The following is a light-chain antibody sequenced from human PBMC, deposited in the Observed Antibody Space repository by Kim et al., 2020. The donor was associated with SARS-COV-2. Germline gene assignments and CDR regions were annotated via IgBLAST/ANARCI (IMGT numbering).Light chain of an antibody. Sequence: SASLGDRVTITCRASQTITTYLNWYQQQPGKAPKLLIYAASSLQTGVPSRFRGGGSGTDFTLTINNLQPEDLATYYCQQSFSTPYTFGQGTKLEI. J-gene: IGKJ2*01. CDR2: AAS. CDR3: QQSFSTPYT. CDR1: QTITTY. V-gene: IGKV1-39*01.